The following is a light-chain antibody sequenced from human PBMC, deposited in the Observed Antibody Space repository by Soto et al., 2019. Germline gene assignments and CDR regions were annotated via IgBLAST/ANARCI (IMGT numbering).Light chain of an antibody. CDR1: QSVSSD. CDR2: GAS. V-gene: IGKV3-15*01. CDR3: QQYNDWPLT. J-gene: IGKJ1*01. Sequence: EIVMTQSPATLSVSPGERATLSCRASQSVSSDLAWYQHKPGQAPRLLIYGASTRATEIPARFSGTESGTELTITISSLQSEDFELYYCQQYNDWPLTFGQGTKVDIK.